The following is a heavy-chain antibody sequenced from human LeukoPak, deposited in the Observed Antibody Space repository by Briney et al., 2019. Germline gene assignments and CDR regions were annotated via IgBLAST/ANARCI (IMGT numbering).Heavy chain of an antibody. D-gene: IGHD2-2*01. Sequence: GGSLRLSCAASGFAFSSYAMHWVRQAPGKGLEWVAVMLYDGSKKYYADSVKGRFTISRDNSKNTLYLQMNSLRAEDTAVYYCARDSGALRYCSSASCPTRFDYWGQGILVTVSS. V-gene: IGHV3-30-3*01. CDR1: GFAFSSYA. J-gene: IGHJ4*02. CDR2: MLYDGSKK. CDR3: ARDSGALRYCSSASCPTRFDY.